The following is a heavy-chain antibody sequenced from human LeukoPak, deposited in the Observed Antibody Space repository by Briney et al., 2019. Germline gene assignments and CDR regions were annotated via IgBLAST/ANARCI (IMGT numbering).Heavy chain of an antibody. V-gene: IGHV3-21*01. J-gene: IGHJ3*02. CDR1: GFTFSSYS. D-gene: IGHD3-10*01. CDR3: AKEGDYYGSGSHRDAFDM. Sequence: GGSLRLSCAASGFTFSSYSVNWVRQAPGKGLEWVSSISSSSSYIYYADSVKGRFTISRDNAKNSLYLQMNSLRAEDTAVYYCAKEGDYYGSGSHRDAFDMWGQGTMVTVSS. CDR2: ISSSSSYI.